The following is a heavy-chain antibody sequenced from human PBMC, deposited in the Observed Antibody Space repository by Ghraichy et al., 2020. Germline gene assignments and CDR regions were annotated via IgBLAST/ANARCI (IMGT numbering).Heavy chain of an antibody. J-gene: IGHJ5*02. V-gene: IGHV4-34*01. CDR1: GGSFSGYY. CDR3: ARKREDWFDP. D-gene: IGHD1-26*01. Sequence: SQTLSLTCAVYGGSFSGYYWSWIRQPPGKGLEWIWEINHSGSTNYNPSLKSRVTISVDTSKNQFSLKLSSVTAADTAVYYCARKREDWFDPWGQGTLVSVSS. CDR2: INHSGST.